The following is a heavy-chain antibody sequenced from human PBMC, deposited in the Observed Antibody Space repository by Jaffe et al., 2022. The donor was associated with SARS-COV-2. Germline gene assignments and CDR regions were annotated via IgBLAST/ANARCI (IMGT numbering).Heavy chain of an antibody. CDR1: GFTFSSYA. CDR2: ISGSGGST. J-gene: IGHJ4*02. V-gene: IGHV3-23*01. CDR3: AKARGWVRDGYNLTPDPRGSWDY. D-gene: IGHD3-10*01. Sequence: EVQLLESGGGLVQPGGSLRLSCAASGFTFSSYAMSWVRQAPGKGLEWVSAISGSGGSTYYADSVKGRFTISRDNSKNTLYLQMNSLRAEDTAVYYCAKARGWVRDGYNLTPDPRGSWDYWGQGTLVTVSS.